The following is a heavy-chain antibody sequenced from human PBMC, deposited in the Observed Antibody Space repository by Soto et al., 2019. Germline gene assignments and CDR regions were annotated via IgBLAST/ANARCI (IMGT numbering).Heavy chain of an antibody. CDR2: MNPNSGNT. Sequence: ASVKCSSKASGYTFASYDITSVRQSTRQGLEWMGWMNPNSGNTGYAQKFKGRVTMTRNTSISTAYMELSSLRSEDTAVYYCAREKPDCTNGVCQDPNDAFDIWGQGTMVTVSS. CDR1: GYTFASYD. CDR3: AREKPDCTNGVCQDPNDAFDI. D-gene: IGHD2-8*01. J-gene: IGHJ3*02. V-gene: IGHV1-8*01.